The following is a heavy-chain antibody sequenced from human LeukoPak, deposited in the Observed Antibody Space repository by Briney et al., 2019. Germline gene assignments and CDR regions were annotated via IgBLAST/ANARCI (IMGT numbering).Heavy chain of an antibody. CDR1: GFTFSSYA. J-gene: IGHJ5*02. D-gene: IGHD3-3*01. CDR2: ISGSGGST. V-gene: IGHV3-23*01. Sequence: GGSLRLSCAASGFTFSSYAMSWVRQAPGKGLEWVSAISGSGGSTYYADSVKGRFTISRDNSKNTLYLQMNSLRAEDTAVYYCAKVDSARITIFGMGADDWFDPWGQGTLVTVSS. CDR3: AKVDSARITIFGMGADDWFDP.